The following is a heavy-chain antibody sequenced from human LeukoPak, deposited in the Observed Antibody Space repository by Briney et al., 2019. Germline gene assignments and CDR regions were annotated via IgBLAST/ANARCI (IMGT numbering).Heavy chain of an antibody. J-gene: IGHJ4*02. CDR3: ARGYFNILSGYYVPH. CDR1: GGSISSGGYY. V-gene: IGHV4-31*03. D-gene: IGHD3-9*01. CDR2: MYYSGST. Sequence: SETLSLTCTVSGGSISSGGYYWSWIRQHPGKGLEWIGYMYYSGSTSYNPSLKSRVTTSVDTSQNQFSLKLSSVTAADTAVYYCARGYFNILSGYYVPHWGQGTLVTVSS.